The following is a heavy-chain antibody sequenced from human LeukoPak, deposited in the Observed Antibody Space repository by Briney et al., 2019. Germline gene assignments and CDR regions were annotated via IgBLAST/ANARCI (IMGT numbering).Heavy chain of an antibody. CDR2: IYYSGST. Sequence: SPSETLSLTCTVSGGSISSDYWSWIRQPPGKGLEWIGYIYYSGSTNYNPSLKSQVTISVDTSKNQFSLKLSSVTAADTAVYYCARVGMGAWNGMDVWGQGTTVTVSS. CDR1: GGSISSDY. D-gene: IGHD3-16*01. V-gene: IGHV4-59*01. J-gene: IGHJ6*02. CDR3: ARVGMGAWNGMDV.